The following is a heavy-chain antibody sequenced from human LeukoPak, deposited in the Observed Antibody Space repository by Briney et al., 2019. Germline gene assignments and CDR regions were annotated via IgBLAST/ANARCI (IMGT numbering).Heavy chain of an antibody. Sequence: PSETLSLTCTVSGGSIRSYYWSWIRQPPGKGLEWIGYIYYRGSTNYNTSLKSRVTISVDTSKNQFSLKLSSVTAADTAVYYCARLKPPYYFDYWGQGTLVTVSS. CDR1: GGSIRSYY. CDR3: ARLKPPYYFDY. V-gene: IGHV4-59*01. J-gene: IGHJ4*02. CDR2: IYYRGST.